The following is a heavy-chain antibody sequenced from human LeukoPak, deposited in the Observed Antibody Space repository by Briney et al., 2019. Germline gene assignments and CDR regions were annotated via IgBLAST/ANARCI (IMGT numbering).Heavy chain of an antibody. V-gene: IGHV4-4*02. CDR1: IGSISSSKW. Sequence: SETLSLTCSVSIGSISSSKWWSWVRQSPVKGLEWIGEIYLYGTTNYNPSFTSRVTMSVDRSRNQFSLKLTSVTAADTAVYYCARQKWEQQGRDYYFNGLDVWGQGPRSSSP. J-gene: IGHJ6*02. CDR3: ARQKWEQQGRDYYFNGLDV. CDR2: IYLYGTT. D-gene: IGHD1/OR15-1a*01.